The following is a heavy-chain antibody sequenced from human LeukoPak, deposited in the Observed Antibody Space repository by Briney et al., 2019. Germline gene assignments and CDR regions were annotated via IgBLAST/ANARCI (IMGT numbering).Heavy chain of an antibody. J-gene: IGHJ4*02. CDR2: IYPGDSDT. CDR1: GFDFTAYG. D-gene: IGHD6-19*01. V-gene: IGHV5-51*01. Sequence: GESLKISCKCSGFDFTAYGIAWVRQMPGKGLEWMGIIYPGDSDTRYSPSFQGQVTISADKSISTAYLQWSSLKASDTAMYYCARLMAVAGTRHPDYWGQGTPVTVSS. CDR3: ARLMAVAGTRHPDY.